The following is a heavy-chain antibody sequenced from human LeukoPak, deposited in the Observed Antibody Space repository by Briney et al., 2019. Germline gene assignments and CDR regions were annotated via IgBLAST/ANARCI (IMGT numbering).Heavy chain of an antibody. CDR3: ARIPYSGYDFYSFDY. Sequence: SETLSLTCAVYGGSFSGYYWSWIRQPPGKGLEWIGAINHSGSTNYNPTLKSRVTISVDTSKNQFSLKLSSVTAADTAVYYCARIPYSGYDFYSFDYWGQGTLVTVSS. J-gene: IGHJ4*02. CDR2: INHSGST. D-gene: IGHD5-12*01. CDR1: GGSFSGYY. V-gene: IGHV4-34*01.